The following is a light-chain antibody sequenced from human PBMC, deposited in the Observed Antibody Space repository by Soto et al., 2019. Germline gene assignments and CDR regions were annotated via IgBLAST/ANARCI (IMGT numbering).Light chain of an antibody. Sequence: SALTQPRSVSGSPGQSVTISCTGTSSDVGGYNYVSWYQQHPGKAPKLMIYDVSKRPSGVPDRFSGSKSGNTASLTISGLQAEDEADYYCCSYAATYTSPNYVFGTGTKVTVL. CDR3: CSYAATYTSPNYV. CDR2: DVS. CDR1: SSDVGGYNY. V-gene: IGLV2-11*01. J-gene: IGLJ1*01.